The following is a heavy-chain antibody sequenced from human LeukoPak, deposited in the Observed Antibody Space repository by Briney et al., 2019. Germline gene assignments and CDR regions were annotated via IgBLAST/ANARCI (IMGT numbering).Heavy chain of an antibody. CDR3: ARSTGGIAVTDY. CDR1: GFTFSNYSM. J-gene: IGHJ4*02. CDR2: IYHSGST. D-gene: IGHD6-19*01. Sequence: GSLRLSCAASGFTFSNYSMNWVRQPPGKGLEWIGEIYHSGSTNYNPSLKSRVTISVDKSKNQFSLKLSSVTAADTAVYYCARSTGGIAVTDYWGQGTLVTVSS. V-gene: IGHV4-4*02.